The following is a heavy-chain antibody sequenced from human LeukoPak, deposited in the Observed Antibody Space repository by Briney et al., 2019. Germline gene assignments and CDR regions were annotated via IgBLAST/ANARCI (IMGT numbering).Heavy chain of an antibody. V-gene: IGHV4-59*01. D-gene: IGHD4-11*01. Sequence: PSETLSLTCSVSGDSISIYYWTWIRQPPGQGLEWIGYIYYSGTTNYNPSLKSRVTLSVDTSKNQFSLNLSSVTAADTAVYYCARGRSYYQFYFDYWSQGTLVTVSS. J-gene: IGHJ4*02. CDR2: IYYSGTT. CDR1: GDSISIYY. CDR3: ARGRSYYQFYFDY.